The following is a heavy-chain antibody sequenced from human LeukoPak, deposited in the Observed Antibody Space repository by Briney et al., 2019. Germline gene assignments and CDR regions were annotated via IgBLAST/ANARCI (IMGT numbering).Heavy chain of an antibody. CDR1: GLTISNAW. CDR2: IKSKSDGDTT. Sequence: PGGSLRLSCEASGLTISNAWMSWVRQAPGKGLEWVGRIKSKSDGDTTDHAAPVKGRFTISRDNAKNTLYLQMNSRVSEDTGVYYCTTPPDWGQGTLVIVSS. CDR3: TTPPD. J-gene: IGHJ4*02. V-gene: IGHV3-15*01.